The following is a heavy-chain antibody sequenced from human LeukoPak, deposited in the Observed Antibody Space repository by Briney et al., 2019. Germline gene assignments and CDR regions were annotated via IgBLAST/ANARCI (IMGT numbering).Heavy chain of an antibody. V-gene: IGHV1-2*02. Sequence: ASVKVSRKASGYTFTGYYMHWVRQAPGQGLEWMGWINPNSGGTNYAQKFQGRVTMTRDTSISTAYMELSRLRSDDTAVYYCARDLRQWELLQGIDYWGQGTLVTVSS. CDR3: ARDLRQWELLQGIDY. D-gene: IGHD1-26*01. CDR1: GYTFTGYY. J-gene: IGHJ4*02. CDR2: INPNSGGT.